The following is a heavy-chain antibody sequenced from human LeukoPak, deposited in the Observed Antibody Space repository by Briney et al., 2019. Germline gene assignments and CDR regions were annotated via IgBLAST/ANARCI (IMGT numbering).Heavy chain of an antibody. Sequence: PSETLSLTCTVSGGSISSSSYYWGWIRQPPGKGLEWIGSIYYSGSTYYNPSLKSRVTISVDTSKNQFSLKLSSVTAADTAVYYCASERLDYGYYYHWGQGTLVTVSS. J-gene: IGHJ5*02. D-gene: IGHD3-22*01. V-gene: IGHV4-39*07. CDR3: ASERLDYGYYYH. CDR2: IYYSGST. CDR1: GGSISSSSYY.